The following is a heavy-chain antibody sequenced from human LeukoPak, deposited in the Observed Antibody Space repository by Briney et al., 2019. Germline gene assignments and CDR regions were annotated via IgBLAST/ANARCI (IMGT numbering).Heavy chain of an antibody. CDR1: GYTLTELS. V-gene: IGHV1-24*01. Sequence: SVKVSCKVSGYTLTELSMHWVRQAPGKGLEWMGGFDPEDGETIYAQKFQGRVTMTEDTSTDTAYMELSSLRSEDTAVYYCTTAEAHYYYGMDVWGQGTTVTVSS. CDR3: TTAEAHYYYGMDV. J-gene: IGHJ6*02. CDR2: FDPEDGET.